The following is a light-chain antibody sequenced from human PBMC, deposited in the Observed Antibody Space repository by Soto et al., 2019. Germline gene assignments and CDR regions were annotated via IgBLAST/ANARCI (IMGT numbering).Light chain of an antibody. CDR1: PSISSW. Sequence: DIQMTQSPSTLSASVGDRVTITCRASPSISSWLAWYQQKPGKTPKLLIYDASSLESGVPSRFRGSGSGTEFTLTISSLQPDDFATYYCQQYNSYSLTFGQGTKVEIK. CDR3: QQYNSYSLT. J-gene: IGKJ1*01. V-gene: IGKV1-5*01. CDR2: DAS.